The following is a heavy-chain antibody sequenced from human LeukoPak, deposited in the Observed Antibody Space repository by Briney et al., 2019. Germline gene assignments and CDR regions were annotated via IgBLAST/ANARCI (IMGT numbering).Heavy chain of an antibody. V-gene: IGHV3-49*04. D-gene: IGHD3-10*01. J-gene: IGHJ4*02. CDR2: IRSKTYSGTT. CDR1: GFTFGDYA. Sequence: GGSLRLSCTASGFTFGDYAMSWVRQAPGKGLEWVGFIRSKTYSGTTEYAASVKGRFTISRDDSKSIAYLQVNSLKTEDTAVYYCTGSFGELSFFAHWGQGTLVTVSS. CDR3: TGSFGELSFFAH.